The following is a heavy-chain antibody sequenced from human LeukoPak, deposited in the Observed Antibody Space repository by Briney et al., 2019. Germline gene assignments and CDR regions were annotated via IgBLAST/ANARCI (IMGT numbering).Heavy chain of an antibody. Sequence: GGSLRLSCAASGISVSENYMSWVRQAPGKGLEWVSVIHRDGRIEYADSMKGRFTISRDTAENTLSLQMNSLRDEDTAVYYCARDSGSSSWAYSWGQGTLVTVSS. CDR3: ARDSGSSSWAYS. V-gene: IGHV3-66*02. D-gene: IGHD6-6*01. CDR2: IHRDGRI. J-gene: IGHJ4*02. CDR1: GISVSENY.